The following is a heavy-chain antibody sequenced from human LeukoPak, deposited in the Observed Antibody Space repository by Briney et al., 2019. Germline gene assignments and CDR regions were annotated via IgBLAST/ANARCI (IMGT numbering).Heavy chain of an antibody. V-gene: IGHV3-23*01. J-gene: IGHJ4*02. CDR2: ISGSGGST. D-gene: IGHD3-22*01. CDR3: VYDSSGYPTPAFDY. CDR1: GFTFSSYA. Sequence: GGSLSLTCAASGFTFSSYAMSWVRQAPGKGLEWVSAISGSGGSTYYADSVKGRFTISRDNSKNTLYLQMNSLRAEDTAVYYCVYDSSGYPTPAFDYRGPGTLCTVSS.